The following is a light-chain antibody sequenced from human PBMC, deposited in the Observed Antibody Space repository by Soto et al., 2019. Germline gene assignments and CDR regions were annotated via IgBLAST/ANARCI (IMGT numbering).Light chain of an antibody. J-gene: IGLJ1*01. Sequence: QSVLTQPRSVSGPPGQSVTISCTGTSSDVGGYNYVSWYQQHPGKAPKLMIYDDSKRPSGVPDRFSGSKSGNTASLTISGLQAEDEAHYYCCSYAGSYTFVFGTGTKVTDL. CDR3: CSYAGSYTFV. CDR1: SSDVGGYNY. CDR2: DDS. V-gene: IGLV2-11*01.